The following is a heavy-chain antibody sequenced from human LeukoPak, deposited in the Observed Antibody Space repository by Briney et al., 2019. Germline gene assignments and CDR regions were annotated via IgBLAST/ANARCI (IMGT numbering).Heavy chain of an antibody. CDR1: GFTFDDYA. Sequence: PGGSLRLSCAASGFTFDDYAMHWVRQAPGKGLEWVSGISWNSGSIGYADSVKGRFTISRDNSKNTLYLQMNSLRPEDMAVYYCARLTSTIPDAFDIWGQGTMVTVSS. CDR3: ARLTSTIPDAFDI. J-gene: IGHJ3*02. CDR2: ISWNSGSI. V-gene: IGHV3-9*03. D-gene: IGHD3-3*01.